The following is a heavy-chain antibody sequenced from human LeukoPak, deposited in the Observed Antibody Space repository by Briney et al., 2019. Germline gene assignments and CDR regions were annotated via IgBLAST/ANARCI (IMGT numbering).Heavy chain of an antibody. CDR3: AKRRHCSSATCPNWFDP. CDR1: GGTFSSYA. Sequence: VASVKVSCKASGGTFSSYAMSWVRQAPGKGLEWVSTIGGSGDATYYADSVKGRFTISRDNSKNTLYLQMNILRAEDTAVYYCAKRRHCSSATCPNWFDPWGQGTLVTVSS. V-gene: IGHV3-23*01. CDR2: IGGSGDAT. D-gene: IGHD2-2*01. J-gene: IGHJ5*02.